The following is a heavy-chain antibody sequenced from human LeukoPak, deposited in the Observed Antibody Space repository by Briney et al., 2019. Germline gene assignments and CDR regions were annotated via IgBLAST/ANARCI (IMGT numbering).Heavy chain of an antibody. J-gene: IGHJ5*02. CDR1: GGSISSYY. Sequence: SETLSLTCTVSGGSISSYYWSWIRQPPGKGLEWIGYIYYSGSTNYNPSLKSRVTISVDTSKNQFSLKLSSVTAADTAVYYCARVVTGTTSGWFDPWGQGTLVTVSS. V-gene: IGHV4-59*12. CDR2: IYYSGST. D-gene: IGHD1-7*01. CDR3: ARVVTGTTSGWFDP.